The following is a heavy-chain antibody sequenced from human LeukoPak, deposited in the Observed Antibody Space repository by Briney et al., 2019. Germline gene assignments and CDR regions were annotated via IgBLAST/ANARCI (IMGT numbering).Heavy chain of an antibody. V-gene: IGHV3-53*01. J-gene: IGHJ4*02. CDR1: GFTVSDNY. CDR3: ARDHVVASGAVAY. CDR2: LDSGGTA. Sequence: PGGSLRLSCAASGFTVSDNYMSWFRQAPGKGLEWLSVLDSGGTAIYADSVRGRFTISRDNSKNTLHLQMDSLTIEDSALYYCARDHVVASGAVAYWGQGTLVTDSS. D-gene: IGHD2-15*01.